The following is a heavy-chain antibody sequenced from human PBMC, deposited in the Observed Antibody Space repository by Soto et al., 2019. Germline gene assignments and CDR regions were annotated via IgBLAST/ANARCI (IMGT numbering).Heavy chain of an antibody. D-gene: IGHD1-26*01. CDR2: IWYDGSNE. Sequence: HPVGSLRLSCAASGFAFSSYGMHWVRQAPGQGLEWVAAIWYDGSNENYADSVKGRFTISRDNSKNTLYLQMNSLSVEDTAVYYCARDSSGSGGAFDIWGQGTMVTVSS. CDR1: GFAFSSYG. CDR3: ARDSSGSGGAFDI. J-gene: IGHJ3*02. V-gene: IGHV3-33*01.